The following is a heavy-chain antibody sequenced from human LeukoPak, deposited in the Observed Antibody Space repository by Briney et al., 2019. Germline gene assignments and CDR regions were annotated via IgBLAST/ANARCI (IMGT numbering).Heavy chain of an antibody. CDR2: IQPGDSET. D-gene: IGHD3-10*01. V-gene: IGHV5-51*01. Sequence: GESLKISCKGFGYSFTSSWIGWVRHMPGKGLEWMGIIQPGDSETRYSPSFQGQVTISADKSISTAYLQWSSLKASDTAMYYCARLLDYYGSGSYFDYWGQGTLVTVSS. J-gene: IGHJ4*02. CDR3: ARLLDYYGSGSYFDY. CDR1: GYSFTSSW.